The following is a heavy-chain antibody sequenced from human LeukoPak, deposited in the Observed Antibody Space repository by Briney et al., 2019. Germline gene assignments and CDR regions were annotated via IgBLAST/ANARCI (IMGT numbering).Heavy chain of an antibody. Sequence: GGSLRLSCAASGFTFSSYAMSWVRQAPGKGLEWVSAISGSGGSTYYADSVKGRFTISRDNSKNTLYLQMNSLRAEDTAVYYCARDMLSGSYMDAFDIWGQGTMVTVSS. CDR1: GFTFSSYA. CDR2: ISGSGGST. CDR3: ARDMLSGSYMDAFDI. V-gene: IGHV3-23*01. J-gene: IGHJ3*02. D-gene: IGHD1-26*01.